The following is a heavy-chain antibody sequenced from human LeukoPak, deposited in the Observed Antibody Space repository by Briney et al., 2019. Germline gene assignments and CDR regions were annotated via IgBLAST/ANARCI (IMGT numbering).Heavy chain of an antibody. J-gene: IGHJ4*02. CDR2: IWYDGSNK. CDR1: GFTFSSYA. Sequence: PGRSLRLSCAVSGFTFSSYAIHWVRQAPGKGLEWVAVIWYDGSNKYYADSVKGRFTISRDNSKNTLYLQMNSLRAEDTAVYYCARDDPGSAFFDYWGQGTLVTVSS. V-gene: IGHV3-33*08. D-gene: IGHD3-10*01. CDR3: ARDDPGSAFFDY.